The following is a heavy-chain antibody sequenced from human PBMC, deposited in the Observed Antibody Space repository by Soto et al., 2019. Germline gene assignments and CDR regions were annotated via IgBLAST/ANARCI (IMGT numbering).Heavy chain of an antibody. J-gene: IGHJ6*02. CDR1: GGSISYEYYH. CDR2: IHYSGSI. V-gene: IGHV4-30-4*08. CDR3: AREDDGGARAYYGLDF. Sequence: QVQLQQSGPGLVKPSQTLSLTCTVSGGSISYEYYHWTWIRQSPGKGLEWIGYIHYSGSIIYNPSSKIRVTKSVNTSKTHSPLHWGSGTAANPAVYFWAREDDGGARAYYGLDFWAQGTRSPSP. D-gene: IGHD1-1*01.